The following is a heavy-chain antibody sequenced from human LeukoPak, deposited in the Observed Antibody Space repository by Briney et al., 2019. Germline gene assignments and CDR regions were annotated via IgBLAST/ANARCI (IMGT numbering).Heavy chain of an antibody. CDR1: GFIFSNYW. J-gene: IGHJ4*02. Sequence: GESLRLPCAASGFIFSNYWMSWVRQAPGKGLEWVANIKEDGSEKYYVDSVKGRFTISRDNADNSLYLQMNSLRTEDTAVYYCVKNQHWGQGTLVTVSS. CDR2: IKEDGSEK. V-gene: IGHV3-7*01. CDR3: VKNQH.